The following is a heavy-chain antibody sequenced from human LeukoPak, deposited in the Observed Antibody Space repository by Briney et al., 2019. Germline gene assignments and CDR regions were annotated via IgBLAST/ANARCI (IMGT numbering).Heavy chain of an antibody. CDR2: INNDVSST. CDR3: ARSSSWYGGDFDL. CDR1: GFTFSSYW. V-gene: IGHV3-74*01. J-gene: IGHJ2*01. D-gene: IGHD6-13*01. Sequence: GGSLRLSCAASGFTFSSYWMNWVRQAPAKGLVWVSRINNDVSSTSYADSVKGRFTISRDNAKNTLYLQMNSLRAEDTAVYYYARSSSWYGGDFDLWGRGTLVTVSS.